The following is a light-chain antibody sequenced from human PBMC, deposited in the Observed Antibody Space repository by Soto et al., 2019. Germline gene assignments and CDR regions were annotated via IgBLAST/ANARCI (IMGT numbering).Light chain of an antibody. CDR2: GAP. CDR1: QSVTNNF. CDR3: QQYGTPLFT. J-gene: IGKJ3*01. V-gene: IGKV3-20*01. Sequence: IVVTQSPGTLSLSPGERATLSCGASQSVTNNFLAWYQQKPGQAPRLLIYGAPSRATGVPDRFSGSGSGTDFTLTISRLEPGDFAVYYCQQYGTPLFTCGAATKVDIK.